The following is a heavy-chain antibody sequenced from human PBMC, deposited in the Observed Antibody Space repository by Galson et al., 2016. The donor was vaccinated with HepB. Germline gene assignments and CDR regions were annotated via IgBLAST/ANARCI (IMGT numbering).Heavy chain of an antibody. V-gene: IGHV1-46*01. Sequence: SVKVSCKASGYTFTSYYMHWVRQAPGQGLEWMGIINPSGGSTSYAQKFQGRVTMTRDTSTSTVYMELSSLRSEDTAVYYCARVVVPGYYYDSRGYSTQGYGMDVWGQGTTVTVSS. CDR1: GYTFTSYY. D-gene: IGHD3-22*01. CDR2: INPSGGST. J-gene: IGHJ6*02. CDR3: ARVVVPGYYYDSRGYSTQGYGMDV.